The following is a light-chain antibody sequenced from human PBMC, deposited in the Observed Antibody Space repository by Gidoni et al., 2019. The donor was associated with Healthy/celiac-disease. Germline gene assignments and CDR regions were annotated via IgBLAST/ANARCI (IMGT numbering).Light chain of an antibody. J-gene: IGKJ3*01. CDR2: AAS. V-gene: IGKV1-9*01. CDR3: QQLNIYPLT. Sequence: DIQFTQSPSFLSASVGDRVTITCRASQGISSYLAWYQQKRGKAPKLLIYAASTLQSGVPSRFSGSGSGTEFTLTISSLQPEDFATYYCQQLNIYPLTFGPGTKVDIK. CDR1: QGISSY.